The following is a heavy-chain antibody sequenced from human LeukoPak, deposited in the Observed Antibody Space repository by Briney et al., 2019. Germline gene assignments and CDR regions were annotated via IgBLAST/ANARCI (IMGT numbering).Heavy chain of an antibody. J-gene: IGHJ4*02. CDR2: IYYSGSA. V-gene: IGHV4-59*01. D-gene: IGHD4-17*01. CDR3: ARHLSVTPYFDD. CDR1: GGSISSYY. Sequence: PSETLSLTCTVSGGSISSYYWSWIRQPPGKGLEWIGYIYYSGSAKYNPSLKSRVTISVHTSKNQFSLKLSSVTAADTAVYYCARHLSVTPYFDDWGQGSLVTVSS.